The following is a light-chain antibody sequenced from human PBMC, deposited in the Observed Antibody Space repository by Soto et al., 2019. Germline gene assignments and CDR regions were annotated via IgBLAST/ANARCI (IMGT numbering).Light chain of an antibody. CDR2: KAS. Sequence: DIQKTQSASTLSASLADRVAITCRASQSTSSYLAWYQQKPGKPPNLLIYKASTLKSGVPSRFSGSGSGTEFTLTISSLQPDDFATYYCQHYNSYSEAFGQGTKVDIK. CDR3: QHYNSYSEA. J-gene: IGKJ1*01. CDR1: QSTSSY. V-gene: IGKV1-5*03.